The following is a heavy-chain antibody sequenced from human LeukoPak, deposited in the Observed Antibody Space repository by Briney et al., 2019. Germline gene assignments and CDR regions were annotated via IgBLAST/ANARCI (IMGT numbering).Heavy chain of an antibody. J-gene: IGHJ6*03. CDR3: AKDSKIVGATFRSYHYMDV. V-gene: IGHV3-23*01. Sequence: GGSLRLSCAASDFSFITYAMSWVRQAPGKGLEWVSPISGGGDATYYADSVKGRLTISRDNSKNTLYLQMNSLRAEDTAVYYCAKDSKIVGATFRSYHYMDVWGKGTAVTVSS. CDR2: ISGGGDAT. CDR1: DFSFITYA. D-gene: IGHD1-26*01.